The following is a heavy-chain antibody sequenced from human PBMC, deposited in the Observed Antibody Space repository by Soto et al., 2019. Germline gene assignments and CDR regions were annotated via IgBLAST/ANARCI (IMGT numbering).Heavy chain of an antibody. CDR2: IYYSGST. J-gene: IGHJ6*02. Sequence: SETLSLTCTVSGGSISSYYWSWIRQPPGKGLEWIGYIYYSGSTNYNPSLKSRVTISVDTSKNQFSLKLSSVTAADTAVYYCARGDPLLWFGEKVYYGMDVWGQGSTVTVSS. V-gene: IGHV4-59*01. CDR1: GGSISSYY. D-gene: IGHD3-10*01. CDR3: ARGDPLLWFGEKVYYGMDV.